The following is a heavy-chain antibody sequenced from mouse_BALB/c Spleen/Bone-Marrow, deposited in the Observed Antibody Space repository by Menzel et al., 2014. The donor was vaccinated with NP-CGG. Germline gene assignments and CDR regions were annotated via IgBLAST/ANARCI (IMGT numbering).Heavy chain of an antibody. Sequence: VQLKQSGGGLVQPGGSRKLSCAASGFTFSSFGMHWVRQAPEKGLEWIAYISSDSGAIFYADTVKCRFTISRDNPKNTLFLQMTSLRSEDTAIYFCTRGGNWEDFDYWGQGTTLTVSS. D-gene: IGHD4-1*01. CDR1: GFTFSSFG. CDR2: ISSDSGAI. V-gene: IGHV5-17*02. CDR3: TRGGNWEDFDY. J-gene: IGHJ2*01.